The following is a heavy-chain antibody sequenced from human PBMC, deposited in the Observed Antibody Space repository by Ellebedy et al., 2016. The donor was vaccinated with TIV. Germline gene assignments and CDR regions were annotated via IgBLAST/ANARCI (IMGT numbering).Heavy chain of an antibody. CDR3: ARPLSTYNAFDI. Sequence: SETLSLTCNVSGDSITDHYWSWIRQPPGKGLEWLGYIYYSRATMYNPSLKSRVAMSVDPSQNQLSLRLPSVTAADTALYYCARPLSTYNAFDIWGRGTKVTVSS. D-gene: IGHD2-2*01. CDR1: GDSITDHY. V-gene: IGHV4-59*08. J-gene: IGHJ3*02. CDR2: IYYSRAT.